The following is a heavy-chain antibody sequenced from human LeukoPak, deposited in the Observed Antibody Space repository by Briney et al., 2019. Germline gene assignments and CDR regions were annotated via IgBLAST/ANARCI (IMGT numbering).Heavy chain of an antibody. Sequence: TGGSLRLSCAASGFTFSSYAMHWVRQAPGKGLEWVAVISYDGSNKYYADSVKGRFTISRDNSKNTQYLQMNSLRAEDTAVYYCAGGDYWGQGTLVTVSS. V-gene: IGHV3-30-3*01. J-gene: IGHJ4*02. CDR3: AGGDY. CDR1: GFTFSSYA. CDR2: ISYDGSNK. D-gene: IGHD3-16*01.